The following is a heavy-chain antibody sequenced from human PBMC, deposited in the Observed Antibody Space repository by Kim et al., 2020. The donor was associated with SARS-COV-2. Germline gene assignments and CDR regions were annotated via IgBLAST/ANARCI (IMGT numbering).Heavy chain of an antibody. Sequence: GRFTSSRDNSKNTLYRQMNSLRAEDTAVYFCAKRPGERCYFGSGTCYFDYWGQGTLVTVSS. J-gene: IGHJ4*02. CDR3: AKRPGERCYFGSGTCYFDY. D-gene: IGHD3-10*01. V-gene: IGHV3-23*01.